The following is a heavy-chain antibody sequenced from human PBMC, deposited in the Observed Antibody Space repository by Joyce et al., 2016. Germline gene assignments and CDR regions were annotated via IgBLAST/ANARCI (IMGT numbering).Heavy chain of an antibody. V-gene: IGHV3-23*01. CDR3: AKVAEGSAVYFYYMDV. J-gene: IGHJ6*03. CDR2: ISGSGGSL. Sequence: EVQLLESGGGLVQPAGSLRLSCAASGFTFSSYAMSWVRQAPGKGLECVSVISGSGGSLYDADSVKGRFTFSRDNSKNTLYLQMNSLRAEDTAVYYCAKVAEGSAVYFYYMDVWGKGTTVTVSS. CDR1: GFTFSSYA. D-gene: IGHD6-6*01.